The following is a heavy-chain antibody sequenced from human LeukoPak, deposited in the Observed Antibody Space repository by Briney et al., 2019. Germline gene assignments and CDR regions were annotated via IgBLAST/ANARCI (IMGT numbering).Heavy chain of an antibody. Sequence: SQTLSLTCAISGDSVSSNSAAWNWIRQSPSRGLEWLGRTYYRSKWYNDYAVSVKSRITINPDTSKNQFSLRLNSVTPEDTAVYYCAGGTMVRGVRRGFDYWGQGTLVTVSS. CDR3: AGGTMVRGVRRGFDY. CDR2: TYYRSKWYN. CDR1: GDSVSSNSAA. V-gene: IGHV6-1*01. D-gene: IGHD3-10*01. J-gene: IGHJ4*02.